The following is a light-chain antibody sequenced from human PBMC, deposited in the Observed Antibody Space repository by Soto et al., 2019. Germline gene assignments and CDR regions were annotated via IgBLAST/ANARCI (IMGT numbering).Light chain of an antibody. CDR2: KDN. CDR3: QSADSSGTWV. Sequence: SYELTQPPSVSVSPGQTARITCSGDALPKQYAYWYQQKPGQAPVLVIYKDNERPSGIPERFSGSSSGTTVTLTISGVQADDEADYYCQSADSSGTWVFGGRTKLTVL. V-gene: IGLV3-25*03. J-gene: IGLJ3*02. CDR1: ALPKQY.